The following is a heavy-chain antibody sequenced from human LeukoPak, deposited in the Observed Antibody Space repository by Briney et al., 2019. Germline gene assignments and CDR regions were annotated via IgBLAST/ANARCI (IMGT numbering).Heavy chain of an antibody. CDR1: GYTFTSYY. CDR2: INPGGGST. D-gene: IGHD5-24*01. CDR3: ATYGYNPQAYYYYGMDV. Sequence: ASVKVSCKASGYTFTSYYMHWVRQAPGQGLEWMGIINPGGGSTSYAQKFQGRVTMTRDTSTSTVYMELSSLRSEDTAVYYCATYGYNPQAYYYYGMDVWGQGTTVTVSS. V-gene: IGHV1-46*01. J-gene: IGHJ6*02.